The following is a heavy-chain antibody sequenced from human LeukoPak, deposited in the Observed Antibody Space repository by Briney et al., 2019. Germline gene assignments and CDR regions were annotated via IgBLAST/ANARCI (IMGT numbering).Heavy chain of an antibody. CDR2: ISAYNGNT. J-gene: IGHJ5*02. CDR1: GYTFTSYG. V-gene: IGHV1-18*01. Sequence: ASVKVSCKASGYTFTSYGISWVRQAPGQGLEWMGWISAYNGNTNYAQKLRGRVTMTTDTSTSTAYMELRSLRSDDTAVYYCARDNSFRNWFDPWGQGTLVTVSS. D-gene: IGHD4-23*01. CDR3: ARDNSFRNWFDP.